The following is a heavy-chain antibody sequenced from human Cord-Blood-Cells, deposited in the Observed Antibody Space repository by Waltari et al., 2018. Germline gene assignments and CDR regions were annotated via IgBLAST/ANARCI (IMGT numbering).Heavy chain of an antibody. D-gene: IGHD7-27*01. Sequence: EVQLVASGGGLVQPGASLKLSCAASGFPFSGPAMPWVWQASGKGLECVGRIRSKPNSYATAYASLVKGRFTISRDVSKNTAYLQMNSLKTEDSAVYYCTRLRSGDDYWGQGTLVTVSS. CDR3: TRLRSGDDY. CDR2: IRSKPNSYAT. CDR1: GFPFSGPA. V-gene: IGHV3-73*02. J-gene: IGHJ4*02.